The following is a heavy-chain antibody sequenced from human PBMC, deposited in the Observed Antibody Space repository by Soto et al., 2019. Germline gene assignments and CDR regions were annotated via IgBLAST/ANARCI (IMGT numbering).Heavy chain of an antibody. Sequence: SETLSLTCTVSGGSMSRYFWSWIRQPPGKGLEWIGYIYYSGTTNYNPSLKSRVTTSLDTSKNQFSLKVVSLTAADTAFYYCARGRGGTYDAFDIWGPGTLVTV. CDR3: ARGRGGTYDAFDI. D-gene: IGHD1-26*01. V-gene: IGHV4-59*01. CDR1: GGSMSRYF. CDR2: IYYSGTT. J-gene: IGHJ3*02.